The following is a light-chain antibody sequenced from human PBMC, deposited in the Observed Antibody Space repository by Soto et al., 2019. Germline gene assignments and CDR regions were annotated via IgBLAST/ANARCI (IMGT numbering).Light chain of an antibody. CDR2: SNT. Sequence: QFVLTQPPSASGTPGQTVTISCSGSSSNIGKNTVNWYQHLPGTAPKLLIYSNTQRPLGVPVRFSGSKSGTPASLAISGLQSDDEADYYCAVWDDSLYVFGSGTKVTVL. V-gene: IGLV1-44*01. CDR3: AVWDDSLYV. J-gene: IGLJ1*01. CDR1: SSNIGKNT.